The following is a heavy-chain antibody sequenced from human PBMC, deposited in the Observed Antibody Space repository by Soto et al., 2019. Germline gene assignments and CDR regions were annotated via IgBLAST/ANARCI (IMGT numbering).Heavy chain of an antibody. J-gene: IGHJ4*02. D-gene: IGHD2-15*01. CDR3: ARDEGRGYCLDY. CDR2: INAGNGNT. CDR1: GYTFTSYA. V-gene: IGHV1-3*01. Sequence: ASVKVSCKASGYTFTSYAMHWVRQAPGQRLEWMGWINAGNGNTKYSQKFQGRVTITRDTSASTAYMELSSLRSEDTAVYYCARDEGRGYCLDYWGQGTLVTVSS.